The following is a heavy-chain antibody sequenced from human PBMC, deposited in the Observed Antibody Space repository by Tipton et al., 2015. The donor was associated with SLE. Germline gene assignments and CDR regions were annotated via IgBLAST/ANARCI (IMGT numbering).Heavy chain of an antibody. V-gene: IGHV4-34*01. CDR1: GGSFSGYY. D-gene: IGHD2-15*01. J-gene: IGHJ6*03. CDR2: INHSGST. CDR3: ARVNSWYYYYMDV. Sequence: LRLSCAVYGGSFSGYYWSWIRQPPGKGLEWIGEINHSGSTNYNPSLKSRVTISVDTSTNQFSLKLSSVTAADTAVYYCARVNSWYYYYMDVWGKGTTVTVSS.